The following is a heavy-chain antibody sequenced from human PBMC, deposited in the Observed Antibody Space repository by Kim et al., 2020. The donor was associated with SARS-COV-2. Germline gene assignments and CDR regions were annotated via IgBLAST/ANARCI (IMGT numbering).Heavy chain of an antibody. CDR3: ARGPRGYSYGYVDY. V-gene: IGHV3-21*01. J-gene: IGHJ4*02. Sequence: ADSVKGRFTSSRDNAKNTRYLQMNRLRAEDTAVYYCARGPRGYSYGYVDYWGQGTLVTVSS. D-gene: IGHD5-18*01.